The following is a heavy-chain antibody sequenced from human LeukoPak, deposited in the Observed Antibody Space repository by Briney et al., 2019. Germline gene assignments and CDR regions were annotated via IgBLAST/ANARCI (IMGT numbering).Heavy chain of an antibody. CDR2: IYSGGST. J-gene: IGHJ4*02. D-gene: IGHD2/OR15-2a*01. Sequence: GGSLRLSCAASGFTVSSNYMSWVRQAPGKGLEWVSVIYSGGSTYYADSVKGRFTISRDNAKNSLDLQMSSLRVEDTAVYYCARACNRSECPYYFDSWGQGTLVTVSS. V-gene: IGHV3-53*01. CDR3: ARACNRSECPYYFDS. CDR1: GFTVSSNY.